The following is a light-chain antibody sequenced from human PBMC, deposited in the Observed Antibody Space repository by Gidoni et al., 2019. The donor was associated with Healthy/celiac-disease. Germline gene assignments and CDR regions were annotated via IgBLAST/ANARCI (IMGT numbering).Light chain of an antibody. CDR3: SSYTSSSTVV. CDR1: SSDVGGYNY. V-gene: IGLV2-14*01. Sequence: QSALTQPASVSGSPGQSITISCYGTSSDVGGYNYVSWYQQHPGKAPKLMIYEVSNRPSGVSNRFSGSKSGNTASLTISGLQAEDEADYYCSSYTSSSTVVFGGGTKLTVL. CDR2: EVS. J-gene: IGLJ2*01.